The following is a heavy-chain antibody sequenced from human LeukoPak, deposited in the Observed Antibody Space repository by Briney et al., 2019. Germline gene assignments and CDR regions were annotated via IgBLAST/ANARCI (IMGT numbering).Heavy chain of an antibody. J-gene: IGHJ4*02. CDR3: ARKTDSSGSGDY. V-gene: IGHV3-53*01. Sequence: GGSLRLSCAASGFTLSSNFMSWVRQAPGKGLECVSVIYSRGSTYYPDSVRGRFTISRDPSKNTLFLQMNSLRADDTAVFYCARKTDSSGSGDYWGQGTLVTVSS. D-gene: IGHD3-22*01. CDR1: GFTLSSNF. CDR2: IYSRGST.